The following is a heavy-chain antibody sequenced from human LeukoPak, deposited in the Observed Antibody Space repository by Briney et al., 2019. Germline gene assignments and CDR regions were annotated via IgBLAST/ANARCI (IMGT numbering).Heavy chain of an antibody. Sequence: GGSLRLSCAASGFTFSNYAMYWVRQAPGRGLEYVSAISTNGGSTDYANSVKGRFTISRDNSDNRVFLQMGTLRAEDMVVYYCARGGYYDSSGSFDYWGQGILVTVSS. CDR3: ARGGYYDSSGSFDY. V-gene: IGHV3-64*01. CDR1: GFTFSNYA. CDR2: ISTNGGST. D-gene: IGHD3-22*01. J-gene: IGHJ4*02.